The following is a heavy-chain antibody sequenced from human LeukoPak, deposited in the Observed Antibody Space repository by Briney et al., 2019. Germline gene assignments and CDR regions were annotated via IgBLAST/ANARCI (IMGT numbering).Heavy chain of an antibody. J-gene: IGHJ4*02. Sequence: SETLSLTCTVSGGSISSYYWSWIRQPPGKGLEWIGYIYYSGSTNYNPSLKSRVTISVDTSKNQFSLKLSSVTASDTAVYYCARVSGWGGGEFDYWGQGTLVTVSS. CDR2: IYYSGST. D-gene: IGHD3-10*01. CDR3: ARVSGWGGGEFDY. V-gene: IGHV4-59*01. CDR1: GGSISSYY.